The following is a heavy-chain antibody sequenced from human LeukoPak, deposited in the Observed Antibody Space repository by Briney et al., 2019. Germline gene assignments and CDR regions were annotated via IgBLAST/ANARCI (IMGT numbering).Heavy chain of an antibody. J-gene: IGHJ4*02. Sequence: SETLSLTCAVYGGSLSGFYWSWIRQSPGKGLEWIGEINHGGSINYNPSLKSRVTISVDTSKNQFSLKVNSVTAADTAVYYCARLWFGEFDYWGQGTPVTVSS. CDR1: GGSLSGFY. V-gene: IGHV4-34*01. D-gene: IGHD3-10*01. CDR3: ARLWFGEFDY. CDR2: INHGGSI.